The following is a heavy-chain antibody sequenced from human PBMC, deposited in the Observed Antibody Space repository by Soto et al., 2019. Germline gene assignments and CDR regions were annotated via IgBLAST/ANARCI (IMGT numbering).Heavy chain of an antibody. J-gene: IGHJ6*02. V-gene: IGHV1-69*08. CDR1: GGTFSSYT. CDR2: IIPILGIA. CDR3: ARDNAPRRCDFYGMDV. D-gene: IGHD2-21*02. Sequence: QVQLVQSGAEVKKPGSSVKVSCKASGGTFSSYTISWVRQAPGQGLEWMGRIIPILGIANYAQKFQGRVTITADKSTRTAYMELSSLRSEDTAVYYCARDNAPRRCDFYGMDVWGQGTTVTASS.